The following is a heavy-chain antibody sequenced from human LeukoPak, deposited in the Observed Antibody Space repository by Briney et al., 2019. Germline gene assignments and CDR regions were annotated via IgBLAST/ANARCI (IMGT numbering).Heavy chain of an antibody. CDR3: ARQWTTVTDY. Sequence: PSETLSLTCTVSGGSISSSSYYWGWIRQPPGKGLEWIGSIYYSGSTNYNPSLKSRVTISVDTSKNQFSLKLSSVTAADTAVYYCARQWTTVTDYWGQGTLVTVSS. CDR1: GGSISSSSYY. J-gene: IGHJ4*02. CDR2: IYYSGST. D-gene: IGHD4-11*01. V-gene: IGHV4-39*01.